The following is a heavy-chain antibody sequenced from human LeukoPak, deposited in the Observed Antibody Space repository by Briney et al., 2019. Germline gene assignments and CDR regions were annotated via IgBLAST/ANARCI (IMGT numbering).Heavy chain of an antibody. CDR1: GFTFSSHS. V-gene: IGHV3-21*01. CDR2: ISVSNTYI. CDR3: ARGGSGSGNYYQYYGMDV. J-gene: IGHJ6*02. D-gene: IGHD3-10*01. Sequence: PGGSLRLSCAASGFTFSSHSMNWVRQAPGKELEWVASISVSNTYIYYKDSVEGRFTISRDDAKTSLYLQMNDLRVDDTAVYYCARGGSGSGNYYQYYGMDVWGQGTTVTVSS.